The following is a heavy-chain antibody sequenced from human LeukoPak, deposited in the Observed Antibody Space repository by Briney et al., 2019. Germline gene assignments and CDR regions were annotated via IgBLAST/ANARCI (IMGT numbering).Heavy chain of an antibody. J-gene: IGHJ4*02. CDR3: AKDRIVVVPAALDY. D-gene: IGHD2-2*01. CDR2: IKQDGSEK. Sequence: GGSLRLSCAASGFTFSSYWMSWVRQAPGKGLEWVANIKQDGSEKYYADSVKGRFTISRDNSKNALYLQMNSLRAEDTAVYYCAKDRIVVVPAALDYWGQGTLVTVSS. CDR1: GFTFSSYW. V-gene: IGHV3-7*01.